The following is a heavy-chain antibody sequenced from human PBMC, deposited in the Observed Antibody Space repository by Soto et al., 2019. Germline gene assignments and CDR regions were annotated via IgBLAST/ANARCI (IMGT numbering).Heavy chain of an antibody. V-gene: IGHV3-64D*08. CDR3: VKVKYCSSTSCYHYYYGMDV. CDR2: ISSNGGST. Sequence: GGSLRLSCSASGFTFSSYAMHWVRQAPGKGLEYVSAISSNGGSTYYEDSVKSRFTISRDNSKNTLYLQMSSLRAEDTAVYYCVKVKYCSSTSCYHYYYGMDVWGQGTTVTVSS. J-gene: IGHJ6*02. D-gene: IGHD2-2*01. CDR1: GFTFSSYA.